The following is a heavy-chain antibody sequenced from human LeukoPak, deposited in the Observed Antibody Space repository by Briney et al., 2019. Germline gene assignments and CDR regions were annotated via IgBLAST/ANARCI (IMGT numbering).Heavy chain of an antibody. V-gene: IGHV1-69*05. CDR3: ATRGWTCRSGWFDAFHI. CDR1: GCTFRSYA. J-gene: IGHJ3*02. Sequence: SSVKVSCKASGCTFRSYAISWVRQAPGQELEWMGGIIPIFGTANYAQKFQGRVTNTTDESTSTAYMEVSSLRSEDTAVHYCATRGWTCRSGWFDAFHIWPQARILTVSS. D-gene: IGHD6-19*01. CDR2: IIPIFGTA.